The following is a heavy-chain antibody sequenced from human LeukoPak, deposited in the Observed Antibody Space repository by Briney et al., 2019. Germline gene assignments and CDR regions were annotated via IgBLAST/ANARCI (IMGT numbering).Heavy chain of an antibody. J-gene: IGHJ4*02. CDR2: IIPILGIA. V-gene: IGHV1-69*04. CDR1: GGTFSSYA. Sequence: SVKVSCKASGGTFSSYAISWVRQAPGQGLEWMGRIIPILGIANYAQKFQGRVTITADKSTSTAYMELSSLRSEDTAVYYCARLETTVVTPGFDYWGQGALVTVSS. CDR3: ARLETTVVTPGFDY. D-gene: IGHD4-23*01.